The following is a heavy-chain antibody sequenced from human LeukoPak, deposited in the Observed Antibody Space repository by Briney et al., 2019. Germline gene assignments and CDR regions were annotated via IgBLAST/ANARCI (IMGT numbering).Heavy chain of an antibody. CDR2: IIPISGTA. CDR1: GGTFSSYA. J-gene: IGHJ3*02. CDR3: ARAYYYDSSGPREGAFDI. Sequence: ASVKVSCEASGGTFSSYAISWVRQAPGQGLEWMGGIIPISGTANYAQKFQGRVTITTDESTSTAYMELSSLRSEDTAVYYCARAYYYDSSGPREGAFDIWGQGTMVTVSS. D-gene: IGHD3-22*01. V-gene: IGHV1-69*05.